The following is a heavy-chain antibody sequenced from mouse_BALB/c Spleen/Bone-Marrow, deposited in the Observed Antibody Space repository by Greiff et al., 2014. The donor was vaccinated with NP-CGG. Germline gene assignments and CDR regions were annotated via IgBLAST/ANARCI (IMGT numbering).Heavy chain of an antibody. CDR1: GFTFSSYA. CDR2: ISSGGSYT. Sequence: EVKLMESGGGLVKPGGSLKLSCAASGFTFSSYAMSWVRQSPEKRLEWVAEISSGGSYTYYPDTVTGRFTIFRDNAKNTLYLEMSSLRSEDTAMYYCARGGNYLDYWGQGTTLTVSS. V-gene: IGHV5-9-4*01. CDR3: ARGGNYLDY. J-gene: IGHJ2*01.